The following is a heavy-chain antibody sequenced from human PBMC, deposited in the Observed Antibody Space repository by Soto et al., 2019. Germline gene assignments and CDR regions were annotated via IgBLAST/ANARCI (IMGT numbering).Heavy chain of an antibody. V-gene: IGHV4-31*03. CDR3: ARSESGSRIWFDP. CDR1: GGSISSGGYY. CDR2: IYYSGST. Sequence: SETLSLTCTVSGGSISSGGYYWSWIRQHPGKGLEWIGYIYYSGSTYYNPSLKSRVTISVDTSKNQFSLKLSSVTAADTAVYYCARSESGSRIWFDPWGQGTLVTVSS. J-gene: IGHJ5*02. D-gene: IGHD3-22*01.